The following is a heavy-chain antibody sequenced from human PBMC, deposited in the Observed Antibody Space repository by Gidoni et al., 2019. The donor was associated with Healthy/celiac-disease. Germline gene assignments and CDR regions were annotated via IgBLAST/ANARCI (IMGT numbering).Heavy chain of an antibody. CDR3: ARVHYYGSGSYYHYQNYFDY. CDR2: ISYDGSNK. J-gene: IGHJ4*02. D-gene: IGHD3-10*01. V-gene: IGHV3-30-3*01. Sequence: QVQLVESGGGVVQPGRSLRLSCAASGFTFSSYAMHWVRQALGKGLEGVAVISYDGSNKYYADSVKCRFTISRDNSKNTLYLKMNSLRAEDTAVYYCARVHYYGSGSYYHYQNYFDYWGQGTLVTVSS. CDR1: GFTFSSYA.